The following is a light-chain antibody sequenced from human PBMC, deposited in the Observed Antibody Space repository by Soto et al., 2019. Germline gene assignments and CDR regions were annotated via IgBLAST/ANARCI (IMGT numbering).Light chain of an antibody. J-gene: IGKJ1*01. CDR3: QQRSNWPT. Sequence: EGVLTQSPGTLSLSAGERSALVVMASERVASNYLAWYQQKPGQAARLLIYDASNRVTGIPARFSGSGSGTDFTLTISSLEPEDFAVYYCQQRSNWPTFGQGTKVDI. V-gene: IGKV3-11*01. CDR2: DAS. CDR1: ERVASNY.